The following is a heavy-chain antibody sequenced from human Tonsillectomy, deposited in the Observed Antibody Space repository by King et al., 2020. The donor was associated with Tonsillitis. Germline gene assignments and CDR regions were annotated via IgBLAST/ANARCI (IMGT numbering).Heavy chain of an antibody. D-gene: IGHD2-2*02. CDR3: AKDRHCSSTSCYMYYFDY. Sequence: DGQLVQSGGGLVQPGGSLRLSCAASGFTFSSYAMSWVRQAPGKGLEWVSAISGSGGSTYYADSVKGRFTISRDNSKNTLYLQMNSLRAEDTAVYYCAKDRHCSSTSCYMYYFDYWGHGTLVTVSS. V-gene: IGHV3-23*04. CDR1: GFTFSSYA. J-gene: IGHJ4*01. CDR2: ISGSGGST.